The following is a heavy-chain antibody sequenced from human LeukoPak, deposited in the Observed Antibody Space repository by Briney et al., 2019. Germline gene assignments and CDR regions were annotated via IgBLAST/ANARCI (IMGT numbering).Heavy chain of an antibody. CDR2: ISAYNGNT. CDR1: GYTFTSYG. J-gene: IGHJ4*02. D-gene: IGHD1-26*01. V-gene: IGHV1-18*01. Sequence: ASVKVSCKASGYTFTSYGISWVRQAPGQGLEWMGWISAYNGNTNYAQKLQGRVTMTTDTSTSTAYMELRSLRSDDTAVYYCARDLGRIVGANRGDYWGQGTLVTVSS. CDR3: ARDLGRIVGANRGDY.